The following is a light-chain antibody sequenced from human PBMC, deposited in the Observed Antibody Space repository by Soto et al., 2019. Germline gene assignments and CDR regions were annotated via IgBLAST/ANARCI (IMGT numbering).Light chain of an antibody. J-gene: IGKJ2*01. CDR1: QSVDNK. Sequence: EIVMTQSPATLSVSPGERATLSCRASQSVDNKLSWYQQKPGQAPSRLIYYASTRATGGPARISGSGSGTEFTPPIISLQYEDFAVYYCHNHNDWVKTFGQGTRVEI. V-gene: IGKV3D-15*01. CDR2: YAS. CDR3: HNHNDWVKT.